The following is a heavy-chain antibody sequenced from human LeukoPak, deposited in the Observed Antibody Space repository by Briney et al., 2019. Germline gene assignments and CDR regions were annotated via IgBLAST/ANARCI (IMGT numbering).Heavy chain of an antibody. CDR1: GFTFSSYW. CDR3: ARERIVVVPAAIDY. J-gene: IGHJ4*02. V-gene: IGHV3-7*03. D-gene: IGHD2-2*01. Sequence: PGGSLRLSCAASGFTFSSYWMSWVRQAPGKGLEWVANIRQDGSEKYYVDPVKGRFTISRDNAKNSLYLQMNSLRAEDTAVYYCARERIVVVPAAIDYWGQGTLVTVSS. CDR2: IRQDGSEK.